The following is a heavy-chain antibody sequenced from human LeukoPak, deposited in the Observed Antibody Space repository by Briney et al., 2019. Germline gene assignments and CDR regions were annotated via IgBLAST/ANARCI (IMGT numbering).Heavy chain of an antibody. Sequence: PGGSLRLSCAASGFAFDDYAMHWVRQAPGKGLEWVSGISWNGGSIHYADSVKGRFTISRDNAKNSLFLQMNSLRAEDTAFYYCARPLVWFGEPKGYYNYMDVWGKGTTATVSS. D-gene: IGHD3-10*01. CDR1: GFAFDDYA. V-gene: IGHV3-9*01. CDR3: ARPLVWFGEPKGYYNYMDV. CDR2: ISWNGGSI. J-gene: IGHJ6*03.